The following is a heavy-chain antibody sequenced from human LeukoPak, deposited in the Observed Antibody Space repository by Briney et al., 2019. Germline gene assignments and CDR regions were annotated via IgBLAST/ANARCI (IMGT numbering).Heavy chain of an antibody. Sequence: ASVKVSCKASGYTFTGYCMHWVRQAPGQGLEWMGWINPNSGGTNYAQKFQGRVTMTRDTSISTAYMELSRLRSDDTAVYYCARVGGGTNAFDIWGQGTMVTVSS. CDR2: INPNSGGT. J-gene: IGHJ3*02. CDR1: GYTFTGYC. D-gene: IGHD2-15*01. V-gene: IGHV1-2*02. CDR3: ARVGGGTNAFDI.